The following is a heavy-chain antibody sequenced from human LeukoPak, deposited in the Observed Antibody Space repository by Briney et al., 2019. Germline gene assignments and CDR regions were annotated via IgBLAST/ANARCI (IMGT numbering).Heavy chain of an antibody. CDR2: INHSGST. J-gene: IGHJ4*02. CDR1: GGSFSGYY. D-gene: IGHD2-15*01. CDR3: ARGAGYLDY. V-gene: IGHV4-34*01. Sequence: SETLSLTCAVYGGSFSGYYWSWIRQPPGKGLEWIGEINHSGSTNYNPSLKSRVTISVDTSKNQFSLKLSSVTAADTAVYYCARGAGYLDYWGQGTLVTASS.